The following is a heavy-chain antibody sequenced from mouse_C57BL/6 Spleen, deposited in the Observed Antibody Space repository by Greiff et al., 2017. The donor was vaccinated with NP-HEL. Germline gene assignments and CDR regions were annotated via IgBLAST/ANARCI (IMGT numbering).Heavy chain of an antibody. Sequence: QVQLQQPGAELVKPGASVKMSCKASGYTFTSYWITWVKQRPGQGLEWIGDIYPGSGSTNYNEKFKSKATLTVDTSSSTAYMQLSSLTSEDSAVYYCEREGNYGGAWCAYWGQGTLVTVSA. V-gene: IGHV1-55*01. D-gene: IGHD1-2*01. CDR3: EREGNYGGAWCAY. CDR2: IYPGSGST. J-gene: IGHJ3*01. CDR1: GYTFTSYW.